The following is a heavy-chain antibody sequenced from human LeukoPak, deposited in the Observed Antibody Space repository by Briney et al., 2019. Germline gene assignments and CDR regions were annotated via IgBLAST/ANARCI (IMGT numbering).Heavy chain of an antibody. CDR2: IYHSGST. V-gene: IGHV4-38-2*02. CDR3: ARGNNWNYSLDY. D-gene: IGHD1-7*01. J-gene: IGHJ4*02. CDR1: GYSISSGYY. Sequence: SETLSLTCTVSGYSISSGYYWGWIRQPPGKGLEWIGNIYHSGSTPYNPSLKSQVTISTDTSKNQFSLKLSSVTAADTAIYYCARGNNWNYSLDYWGQGTLVTVSS.